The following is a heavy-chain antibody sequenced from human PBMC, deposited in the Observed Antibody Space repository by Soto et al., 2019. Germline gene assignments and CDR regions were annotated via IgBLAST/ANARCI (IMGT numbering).Heavy chain of an antibody. J-gene: IGHJ4*02. V-gene: IGHV1-69*06. D-gene: IGHD1-7*01. CDR2: IIPNSGAA. CDR3: ARDMTRTVVPYFDF. CDR1: GGTFSNYV. Sequence: QVQLVQSGAAVKKPGSSVKVSCKASGGTFSNYVVNWVRQAPGQGLEWMGRIIPNSGAANYAQKFQGRVTIVADKSTSTSYLELSSLRSEDTAVYYCARDMTRTVVPYFDFWGQGTLVTVSS.